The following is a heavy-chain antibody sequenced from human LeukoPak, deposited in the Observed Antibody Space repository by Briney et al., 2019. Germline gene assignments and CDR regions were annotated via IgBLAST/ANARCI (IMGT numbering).Heavy chain of an antibody. Sequence: SETLSLTCTVSGGSISSYYWSWIRQPPGKGLEWLGYIYYSGSTNYNPSLKSRVTISVDTSKNQFSLKLSSVTAADTAVYYCARAIGYGSGSYFPVHDAFDIWGQGTMVTVSS. CDR2: IYYSGST. J-gene: IGHJ3*02. D-gene: IGHD3-10*01. V-gene: IGHV4-59*01. CDR3: ARAIGYGSGSYFPVHDAFDI. CDR1: GGSISSYY.